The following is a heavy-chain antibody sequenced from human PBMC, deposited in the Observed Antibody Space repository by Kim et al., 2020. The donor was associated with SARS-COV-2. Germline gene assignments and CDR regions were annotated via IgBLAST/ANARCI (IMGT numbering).Heavy chain of an antibody. Sequence: SETLSLTCTVSGGSISSSSYYWGWIRQPPGKGLEWIGSIYYSGSTYYNPSLKSRVTISVDTSKNQFSLKLSSVTAADTAVYYCARHRQADYYDSSGYQYYFDYWGQGTLVTVSS. V-gene: IGHV4-39*01. CDR3: ARHRQADYYDSSGYQYYFDY. CDR2: IYYSGST. D-gene: IGHD3-22*01. J-gene: IGHJ4*02. CDR1: GGSISSSSYY.